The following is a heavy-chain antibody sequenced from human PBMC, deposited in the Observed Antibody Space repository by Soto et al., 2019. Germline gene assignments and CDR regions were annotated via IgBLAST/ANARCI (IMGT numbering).Heavy chain of an antibody. CDR1: GGSISSDHYH. D-gene: IGHD4-17*01. J-gene: IGHJ6*02. CDR3: VREDDGGDRDYYGLDV. CDR2: IHYGGSV. Sequence: QVQLQESGPGLVRPSQTLSLTCTVSGGSISSDHYHWTWIRPTPGKGLEWVGYIHYGGSVYYNPSLQSPVPMSVDTSKNLFSLKLSSGTAADTAVYFCVREDDGGDRDYYGLDVWGQGTTVTVSS. V-gene: IGHV4-30-4*01.